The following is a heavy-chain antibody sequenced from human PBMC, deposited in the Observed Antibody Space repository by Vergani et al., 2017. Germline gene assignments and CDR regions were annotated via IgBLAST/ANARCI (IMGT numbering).Heavy chain of an antibody. V-gene: IGHV1-18*04. CDR2: ISAYNGNT. J-gene: IGHJ4*02. D-gene: IGHD3-16*02. CDR1: GYTFTSYG. CDR3: ARDRRYDDYVWGSYRPYFDY. Sequence: QVQLVQSGAEVKKPGASVKVSCKASGYTFTSYGISWVRQAPGQGLEWMGWISAYNGNTNYAQKLQGRVTMTTDTSTSTAYMELRSLRSDDTAVYYCARDRRYDDYVWGSYRPYFDYWGQGSLVTVSS.